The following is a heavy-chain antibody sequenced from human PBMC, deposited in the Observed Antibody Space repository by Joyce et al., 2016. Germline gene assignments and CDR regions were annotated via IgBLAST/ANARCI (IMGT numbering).Heavy chain of an antibody. CDR3: AKNRGDYGDYLWHPIES. CDR2: ISYDGTNK. V-gene: IGHV3-30*18. CDR1: GFTFSEFG. Sequence: QVHLVASGGGVVQPGRSLRLSCAASGFTFSEFGLRWGRQEPGKVLWWVAIISYDGTNKYYSDSGKGGFTISRDNAKNTLYLQVNSLRAEDTAIYYCAKNRGDYGDYLWHPIESWGQGTLVTVSS. D-gene: IGHD4-17*01. J-gene: IGHJ4*02.